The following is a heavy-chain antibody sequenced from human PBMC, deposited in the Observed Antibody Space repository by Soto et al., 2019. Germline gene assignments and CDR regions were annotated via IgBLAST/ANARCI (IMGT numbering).Heavy chain of an antibody. CDR1: GFTFDDYA. D-gene: IGHD3-22*01. V-gene: IGHV3-43D*04. CDR3: AKAGYYYDSSGYSDFDY. J-gene: IGHJ4*02. Sequence: GSLRLSCAASGFTFDDYAMHWVRQAPGKGLEWVSLISWDGGSTYYADSVKGRFTISRDNSKNSLYLQMNSLRAEDTALYYCAKAGYYYDSSGYSDFDYWGQGTLVTVSS. CDR2: ISWDGGST.